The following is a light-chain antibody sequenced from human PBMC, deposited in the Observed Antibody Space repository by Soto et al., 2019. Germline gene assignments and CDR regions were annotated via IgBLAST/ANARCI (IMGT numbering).Light chain of an antibody. Sequence: QSVLTQPPSVSGAPGQRVTIFCTGSSSNVGTGYDVHWYQQLPGTAPKLLIHGNSNRPSGVPDRFSGSKSGTSASLAITGLQAEDEADYYCQSYDSSLGVVFGGGTKLTVL. V-gene: IGLV1-40*01. J-gene: IGLJ2*01. CDR3: QSYDSSLGVV. CDR2: GNS. CDR1: SSNVGTGYD.